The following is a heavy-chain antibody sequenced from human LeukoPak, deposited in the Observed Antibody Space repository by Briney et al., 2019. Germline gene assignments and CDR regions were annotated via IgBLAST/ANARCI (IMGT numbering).Heavy chain of an antibody. Sequence: PGGSLRLSCTTSGFTLGDYAMSWYRQAPGKGLEWVGFTRSRAYGGTTEYAASVKGRFTISRDDSKSIAYLQMNSLKNEDTAVYFCSSYSGYGFTPFDYWGQGTLVTVSS. D-gene: IGHD5-12*01. V-gene: IGHV3-49*03. CDR1: GFTLGDYA. CDR3: SSYSGYGFTPFDY. J-gene: IGHJ4*02. CDR2: TRSRAYGGTT.